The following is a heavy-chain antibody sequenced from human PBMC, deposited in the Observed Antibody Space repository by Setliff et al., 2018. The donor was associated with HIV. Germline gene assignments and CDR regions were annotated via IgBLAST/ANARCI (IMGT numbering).Heavy chain of an antibody. J-gene: IGHJ4*02. D-gene: IGHD3-22*01. CDR1: GGSINTYY. CDR2: FYTSGST. CDR3: ARDRLTYYFDY. V-gene: IGHV4-4*07. Sequence: KPSETLSLTCTVSGGSINTYYWSWIRQPAGKGLEWIGRFYTSGSTNYNPSLKSRVTMSVDTSKNQFSLRLSSVTAADTAVYYCARDRLTYYFDYWGQGILVTVSS.